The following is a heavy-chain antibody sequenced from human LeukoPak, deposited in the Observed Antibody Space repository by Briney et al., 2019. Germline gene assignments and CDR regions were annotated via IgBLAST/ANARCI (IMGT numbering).Heavy chain of an antibody. D-gene: IGHD3-10*01. CDR3: ARVSLVRGAPDYYFDY. J-gene: IGHJ4*02. CDR1: GDSISNYY. Sequence: SETLSLTFTVSGDSISNYYWSWIRQPAGKGLEWIGRIYTSGSTNYNPSLESRVTMSVDTSKNQFSLKLSSVTAADTAVYYCARVSLVRGAPDYYFDYWGQGTLVTVSS. CDR2: IYTSGST. V-gene: IGHV4-4*07.